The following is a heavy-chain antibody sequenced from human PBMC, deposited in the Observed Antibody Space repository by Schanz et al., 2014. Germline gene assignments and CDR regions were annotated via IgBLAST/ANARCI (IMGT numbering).Heavy chain of an antibody. CDR2: IRSSSTPI. J-gene: IGHJ4*02. CDR3: ARGGFGEVSYFDY. Sequence: EVQLLESGGGLVQPGGSLRLSCAASGFTFSSYAMSWVRQAPGKGLEWVSYIRSSSTPIYYADSVKGRFTISRDNSKNTLYLQMNSLRPEDTAVYYCARGGFGEVSYFDYWGQGTLXTVSS. CDR1: GFTFSSYA. D-gene: IGHD3-10*01. V-gene: IGHV3-48*01.